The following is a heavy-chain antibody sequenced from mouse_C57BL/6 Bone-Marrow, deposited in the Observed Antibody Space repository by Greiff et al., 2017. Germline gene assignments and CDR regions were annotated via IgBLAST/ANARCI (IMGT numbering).Heavy chain of an antibody. CDR2: IYPGSGST. CDR3: ARTMRSYYGNPHYFDY. CDR1: GYTFTSYW. V-gene: IGHV1-55*01. D-gene: IGHD2-1*01. J-gene: IGHJ2*01. Sequence: QVQLQQPGAELVKPGASVKMSCKASGYTFTSYWITWVKQRPGQGLEWIGDIYPGSGSTNYNEKFKSKATLTVDTSSSTAYMQLSSLTSEDSAVYYCARTMRSYYGNPHYFDYWGQGTTLTVSS.